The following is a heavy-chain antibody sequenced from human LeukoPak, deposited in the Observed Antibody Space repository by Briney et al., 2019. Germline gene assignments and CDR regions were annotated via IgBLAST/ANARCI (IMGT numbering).Heavy chain of an antibody. CDR1: GFTFSSYS. V-gene: IGHV3-21*01. CDR2: ISSSSTYI. D-gene: IGHD3-10*01. CDR3: ARDLSGGSGMDV. J-gene: IGHJ6*02. Sequence: GGSLRLSCAASGFTFSSYSMNWARQAPGKGLEWVSYISSSSTYIYYADSVKGRFTISRDTAKNSLYLQMNSLRAEDTAVYYCARDLSGGSGMDVWGQGTTVTVSS.